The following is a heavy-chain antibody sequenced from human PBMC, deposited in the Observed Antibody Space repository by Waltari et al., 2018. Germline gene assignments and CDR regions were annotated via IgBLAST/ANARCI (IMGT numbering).Heavy chain of an antibody. CDR3: ARDFNWGWDF. CDR1: GFTFSSNW. D-gene: IGHD7-27*01. V-gene: IGHV3-7*03. CDR2: IKPDGSQQ. Sequence: EVQLVDSGGGLVQPGGSLRLSCAASGFTFSSNWLSWVRQAPGRGLELLANIKPDGSQQYYVDAVRGRFSSARDNAKNSLYLQLNSLRAEDTAIYYCARDFNWGWDFWGQGTLVTVSS. J-gene: IGHJ4*02.